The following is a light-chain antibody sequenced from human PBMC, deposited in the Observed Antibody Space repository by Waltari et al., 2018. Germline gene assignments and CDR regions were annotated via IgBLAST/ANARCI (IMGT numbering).Light chain of an antibody. J-gene: IGLJ1*01. CDR2: EAT. CDR1: STDLASYNL. Sequence: QSALSQPASVSGSPGQSLTITYTVASTDLASYNLVACYQHHPNRAPKLIIYEATKRPSGISHRFSGAKSGATASLRISGLQADDEADYYCCSYTGSSTSYGCGGGTKVTVL. V-gene: IGLV2-23*01. CDR3: CSYTGSSTSYG.